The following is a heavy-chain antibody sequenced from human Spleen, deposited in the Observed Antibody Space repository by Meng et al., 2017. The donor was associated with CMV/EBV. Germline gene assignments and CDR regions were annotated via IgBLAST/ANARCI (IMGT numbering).Heavy chain of an antibody. CDR3: ARGLRRYSGSYTDDY. CDR2: INHSGST. J-gene: IGHJ4*02. Sequence: GSLRLSCAVYGGSFSGYYWSWIRQTPGKGLEWIGEINHSGSTNYNPSLKSRVTISVDTSKNQFSLKLSSVTAADTAVYYCARGLRRYSGSYTDDYWGQGTLVTVSS. V-gene: IGHV4-34*01. CDR1: GGSFSGYY. D-gene: IGHD1-26*01.